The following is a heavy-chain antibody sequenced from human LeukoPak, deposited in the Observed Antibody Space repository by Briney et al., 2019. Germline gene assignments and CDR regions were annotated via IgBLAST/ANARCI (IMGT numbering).Heavy chain of an antibody. CDR1: GFTFSSYG. CDR3: ARGPIRYFDWLLFGGFDP. V-gene: IGHV3-23*01. J-gene: IGHJ5*02. CDR2: ISGSGGST. Sequence: GGSLRLSCAASGFTFSSYGMSWVRQAPGKGLEWVSGISGSGGSTYYADSVKGRFTISRDNSKNTLYLQMNSLRAEDTAVYYCARGPIRYFDWLLFGGFDPWGQGTLVTVSS. D-gene: IGHD3-9*01.